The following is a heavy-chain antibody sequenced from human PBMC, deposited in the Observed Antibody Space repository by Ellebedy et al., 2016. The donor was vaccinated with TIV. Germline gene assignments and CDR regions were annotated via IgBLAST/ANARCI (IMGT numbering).Heavy chain of an antibody. D-gene: IGHD4-23*01. V-gene: IGHV4-38-2*02. J-gene: IGHJ5*02. CDR3: ARQIGGYGGRFDP. Sequence: MPSETLSLTCTVSGYSISSGYFWVWVRQPPGKGLAWSGSIYHSGNTYYNPSLKSRVTIPVDTSKNQFSLKLSSVTAADPAGYDCARQIGGYGGRFDPWGQGARVTVSS. CDR2: IYHSGNT. CDR1: GYSISSGYF.